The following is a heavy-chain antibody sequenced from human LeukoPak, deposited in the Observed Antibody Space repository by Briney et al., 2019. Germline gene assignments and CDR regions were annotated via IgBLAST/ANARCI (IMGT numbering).Heavy chain of an antibody. CDR2: ISAYNGNT. CDR1: GYTFTGYY. CDR3: ARDGHRRYYYESSDYRFDY. J-gene: IGHJ4*02. D-gene: IGHD3-22*01. Sequence: ASVKVSCKASGYTFTGYYIHWVRQAPGQGLEWMGWISAYNGNTNYVQKLQGRVTMTIDTSTSTVYMELRSLRSDDTAVYYCARDGHRRYYYESSDYRFDYWGQGTLVTVSS. V-gene: IGHV1-18*04.